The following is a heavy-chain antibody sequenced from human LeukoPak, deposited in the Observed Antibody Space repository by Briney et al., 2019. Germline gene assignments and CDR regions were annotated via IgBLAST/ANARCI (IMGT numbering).Heavy chain of an antibody. Sequence: PSETLSLTCTVSGGSISSYYWSWIRQPPGKGLEWIGYIYYSGSTNYNPSLKSRVTISVDTSKNQFSLKLSSVTAADTAVYYCARFVARAFDIWGQGTMVTVSS. J-gene: IGHJ3*02. CDR2: IYYSGST. D-gene: IGHD5-12*01. CDR3: ARFVARAFDI. CDR1: GGSISSYY. V-gene: IGHV4-59*01.